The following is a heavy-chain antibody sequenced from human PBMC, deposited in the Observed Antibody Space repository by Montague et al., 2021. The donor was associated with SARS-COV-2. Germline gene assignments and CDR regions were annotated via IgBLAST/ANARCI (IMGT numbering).Heavy chain of an antibody. CDR1: GGSISPYY. CDR2: TTYSGST. Sequence: SETLSLTCTVSGGSISPYYWSWIRQPPGKGLEWIGYTTYSGSTNYNPSLKSRVTISIDTSKNQFSLKLSSVTAADTAVYYCARGGEYYSLPSGYYAFDVWGQGTMVTVSS. D-gene: IGHD3-22*01. CDR3: ARGGEYYSLPSGYYAFDV. J-gene: IGHJ5*02. V-gene: IGHV4-59*12.